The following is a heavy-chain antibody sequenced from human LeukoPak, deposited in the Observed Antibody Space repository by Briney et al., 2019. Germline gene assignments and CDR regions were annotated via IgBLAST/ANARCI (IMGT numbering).Heavy chain of an antibody. CDR3: AREGDYGDYFDY. CDR2: ISSDGRST. J-gene: IGHJ4*02. V-gene: IGHV3-74*01. Sequence: PGGSLRLSCAASGFTFSDNWMHWVRQAPGKGLVWVSVISSDGRSTIYADSVKGRFTISRDNAKNTLYLQMNSLRAEDTAVYYCAREGDYGDYFDYWGQGTLVTVSS. CDR1: GFTFSDNW. D-gene: IGHD4-17*01.